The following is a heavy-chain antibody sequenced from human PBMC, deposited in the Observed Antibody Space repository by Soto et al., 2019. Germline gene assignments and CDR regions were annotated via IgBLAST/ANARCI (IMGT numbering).Heavy chain of an antibody. CDR2: IKSKIDGGKT. CDR3: TTDVDRAPYSDIWSGYYDAFDI. D-gene: IGHD3-3*01. J-gene: IGHJ3*02. CDR1: GFTFSNAW. Sequence: GGSLRLSCAASGFTFSNAWMSWVRQAPGKGLEWVGRIKSKIDGGKTDYAAPVKGRFTISRDDSKNTLYLQMNSLKTEDTAVYYCTTDVDRAPYSDIWSGYYDAFDIWGQGTMVTVTS. V-gene: IGHV3-15*01.